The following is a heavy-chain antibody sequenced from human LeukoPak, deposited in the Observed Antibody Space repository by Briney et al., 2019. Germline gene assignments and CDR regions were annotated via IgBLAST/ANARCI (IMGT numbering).Heavy chain of an antibody. V-gene: IGHV3-74*03. CDR2: GDGDGSHS. CDR1: GFTLSKYW. Sequence: GGSLRLSCAASGFTLSKYWVHWVRQAPGKGLVWVSRGDGDGSHSTYADSVKGRFTISRDNAKNTLYLQMNRLTGEDTAVYYCAYSDHFDNWGQGTLVTVSS. CDR3: AYSDHFDN. D-gene: IGHD4-17*01. J-gene: IGHJ4*02.